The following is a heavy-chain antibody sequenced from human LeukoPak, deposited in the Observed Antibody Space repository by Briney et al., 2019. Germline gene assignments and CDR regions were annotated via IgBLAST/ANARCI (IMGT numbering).Heavy chain of an antibody. CDR3: ASQPHCSSTSCYGTWFDP. J-gene: IGHJ5*02. CDR2: ISYDGSNK. CDR1: GFTFSSYA. V-gene: IGHV3-30*04. D-gene: IGHD2-2*01. Sequence: GGSLRLSCAASGFTFSSYAMHWVRQAPGKGLEWVAVISYDGSNKYYADSVKGRFTISRDSSKNTLYLQMNSLGAEDTAVYYCASQPHCSSTSCYGTWFDPWGQGTLVTVSS.